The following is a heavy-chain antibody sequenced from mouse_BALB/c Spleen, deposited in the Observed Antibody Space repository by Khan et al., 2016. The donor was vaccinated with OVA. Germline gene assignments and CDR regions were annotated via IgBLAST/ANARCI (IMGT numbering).Heavy chain of an antibody. Sequence: QVQLKESGPGLVAPSQSLSITCTVSGFSLSRYNIHWVRQPPGKGLEWLGMIWGGGATDYNSTLKSRLNISKDNSTSQVFLRMNSLQTDDTAMYYCARAYYRYDGYYAMDYWGQGTSVTVSS. CDR1: GFSLSRYN. D-gene: IGHD2-14*01. V-gene: IGHV2-6-4*01. J-gene: IGHJ4*01. CDR2: IWGGGAT. CDR3: ARAYYRYDGYYAMDY.